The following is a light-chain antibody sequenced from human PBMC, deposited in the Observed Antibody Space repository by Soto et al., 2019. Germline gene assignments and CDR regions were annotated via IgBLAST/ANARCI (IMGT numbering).Light chain of an antibody. V-gene: IGKV3D-7*01. CDR2: GPA. Sequence: ENVLTQTPGTLSVAANYIANLSVRASKNVSNNYLAWYQQKPGQAPRLLIYGPATRATGIPGRFSGSGSGTDFTLTISCLQSEDFAVYYCQQDNNCPWRLGGGTKVEIK. J-gene: IGKJ4*02. CDR1: KNVSNNY. CDR3: QQDNNCPWR.